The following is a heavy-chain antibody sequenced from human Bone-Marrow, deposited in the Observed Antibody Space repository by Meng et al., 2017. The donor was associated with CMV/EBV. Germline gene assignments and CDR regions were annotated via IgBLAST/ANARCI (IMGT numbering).Heavy chain of an antibody. D-gene: IGHD1-26*01. CDR1: GFTFSSYA. CDR2: ISGSGGST. V-gene: IGHV3-23*01. J-gene: IGHJ4*02. Sequence: GESLKISFEASGFTFSSYAMSWVRQAPGKGLEWVSAISGSGGSTYYADSVKGRFTISRDNSKNTLYLKMNSLRAEDTAVYYCANGLSGSYLPEYYFDYWGQGTLVTVSS. CDR3: ANGLSGSYLPEYYFDY.